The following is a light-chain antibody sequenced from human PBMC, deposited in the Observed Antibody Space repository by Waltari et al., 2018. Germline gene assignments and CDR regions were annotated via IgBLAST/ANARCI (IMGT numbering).Light chain of an antibody. J-gene: IGLJ2*01. V-gene: IGLV2-14*03. CDR1: SSDVGGYNY. CDR3: SSYTSSSTLV. Sequence: QSALTQPASVSGSPGQSITISCTGTSSDVGGYNYVSWYQQHPGKATKLMIYDVSNRPSGVSNRFSGSRSGNTASLTISGLQAEDEADYDCSSYTSSSTLVFGGGTKLTVL. CDR2: DVS.